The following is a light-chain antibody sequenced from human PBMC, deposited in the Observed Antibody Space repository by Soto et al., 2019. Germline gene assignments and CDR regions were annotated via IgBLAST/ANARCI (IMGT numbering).Light chain of an antibody. CDR2: AAS. Sequence: DIQMTQSPSSLSAAVGDRITITCRASQGIGNWVAWYQQKSGKAPKSLIYAASNLQSGVPSRFSGTRSGTNFTLTINSLQPEDFASYYCQKHDSDPLTFGGGTKVDMK. J-gene: IGKJ4*01. V-gene: IGKV1D-16*01. CDR1: QGIGNW. CDR3: QKHDSDPLT.